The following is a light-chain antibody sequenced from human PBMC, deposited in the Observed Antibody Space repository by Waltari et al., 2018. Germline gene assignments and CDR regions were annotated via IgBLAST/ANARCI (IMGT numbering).Light chain of an antibody. CDR2: DKN. Sequence: SSALTQDPAVSVAMGQTVRLTCHGDCLSSYYPSWYQQRPGQAPILVIYDKNNRPSGVPDRFSGSSSHNTGSLTITGAQAEDEASYYCHSRDASGVAGSFGGGTKLTVL. CDR1: CLSSYY. V-gene: IGLV3-19*01. J-gene: IGLJ2*01. CDR3: HSRDASGVAGS.